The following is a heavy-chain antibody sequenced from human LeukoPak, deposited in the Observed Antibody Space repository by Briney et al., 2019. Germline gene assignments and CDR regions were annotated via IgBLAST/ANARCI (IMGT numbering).Heavy chain of an antibody. CDR2: IYTSGST. Sequence: SETLSLTCTVSGGSISSYYWSWIRQPAGKGLEWIGRIYTSGSTNYNPSLKSRVTMSVDTSKNQFSLKLSSVTAADTAVYYCARGGTSGWYPYYFDYWGEGTLVSVSS. V-gene: IGHV4-4*07. CDR1: GGSISSYY. CDR3: ARGGTSGWYPYYFDY. D-gene: IGHD6-19*01. J-gene: IGHJ4*02.